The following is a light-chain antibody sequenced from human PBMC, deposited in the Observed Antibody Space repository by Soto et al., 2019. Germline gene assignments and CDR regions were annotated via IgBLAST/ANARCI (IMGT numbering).Light chain of an antibody. CDR3: SSYTTGSTLV. CDR2: EVS. CDR1: SSDVGGYNF. J-gene: IGLJ1*01. Sequence: QSALTQPASVFGSPGQSITISCTGTSSDVGGYNFVSWYQQHPGKAPKLMIYEVSSRPSGVSNRFSGSKSGNTASLTISGLQPEDEADYYCSSYTTGSTLVFGTGTKVTVL. V-gene: IGLV2-14*03.